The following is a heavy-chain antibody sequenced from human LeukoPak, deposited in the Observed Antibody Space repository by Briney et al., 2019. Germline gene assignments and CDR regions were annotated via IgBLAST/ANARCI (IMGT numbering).Heavy chain of an antibody. CDR3: ARVYSSSSGSYYFDY. CDR2: INPNSGST. V-gene: IGHV1-2*02. D-gene: IGHD6-6*01. J-gene: IGHJ4*02. Sequence: ASVKVSCKASGYTFTGYYMHWVRQAPGQGLEWMGWINPNSGSTNYAQKFQGRVTMTRDTSISTAYMELSRLRSDDTAVYYCARVYSSSSGSYYFDYWGQGTLVTVSS. CDR1: GYTFTGYY.